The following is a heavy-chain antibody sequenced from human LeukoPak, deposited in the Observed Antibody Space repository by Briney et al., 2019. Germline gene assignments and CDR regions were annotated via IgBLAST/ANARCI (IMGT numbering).Heavy chain of an antibody. CDR2: VSSGSSTI. D-gene: IGHD6-25*01. CDR1: GFTFSDYY. Sequence: GGSLRLSCAASGFTFSDYYMSWIRQAPGKGLEWVSYVSSGSSTIYYADSVKGRFTVSRDNGKRSLYLHMNSLRAEDTAMYYCASGVAAGVFDYWGQGTLVTVSS. CDR3: ASGVAAGVFDY. J-gene: IGHJ4*02. V-gene: IGHV3-11*04.